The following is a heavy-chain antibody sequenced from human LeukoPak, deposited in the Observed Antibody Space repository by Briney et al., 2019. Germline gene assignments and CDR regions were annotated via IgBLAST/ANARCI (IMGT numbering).Heavy chain of an antibody. D-gene: IGHD2-2*02. CDR2: IYSGGST. J-gene: IGHJ4*02. CDR1: GGSFSNNF. V-gene: IGHV3-53*01. CDR3: ASREVGYCSSTSCYNLDY. Sequence: PSETLSLTCAVYGGSFSNNFWNWIRQTPGKGLEWVSVIYSGGSTYYADSVKGRFTISRAKNTLYLQMNSLRAEDTAVYYCASREVGYCSSTSCYNLDYWGQGTLVTVSS.